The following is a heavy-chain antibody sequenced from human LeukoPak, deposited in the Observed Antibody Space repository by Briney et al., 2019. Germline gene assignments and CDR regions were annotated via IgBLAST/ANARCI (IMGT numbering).Heavy chain of an antibody. J-gene: IGHJ4*02. V-gene: IGHV3-7*01. Sequence: GGSLRLSCAASGLTFSSYWMSWVRQAPGKGLEWVASIKEDGSEKYYVEYVKGRFIISRDNAKNSLYLQMNRLRAEDTAVYYCARNRIGLAYWGQGTLVTVSS. CDR3: ARNRIGLAY. D-gene: IGHD2/OR15-2a*01. CDR1: GLTFSSYW. CDR2: IKEDGSEK.